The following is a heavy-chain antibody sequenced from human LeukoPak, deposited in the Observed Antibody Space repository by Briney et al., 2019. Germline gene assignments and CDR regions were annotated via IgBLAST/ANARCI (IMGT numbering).Heavy chain of an antibody. CDR2: ISGSGGST. CDR3: AKDYETYYYDSSGYGNDY. CDR1: GFTFSSYA. V-gene: IGHV3-23*01. J-gene: IGHJ4*02. D-gene: IGHD3-22*01. Sequence: GGSLRLSCAASGFTFSSYAMSWVRQAPGKGLEWVSAISGSGGSTYYADSVKGRFTISRDNSKNTLYLQMNSLRAEDTAVYYCAKDYETYYYDSSGYGNDYWGQGTLVTVSP.